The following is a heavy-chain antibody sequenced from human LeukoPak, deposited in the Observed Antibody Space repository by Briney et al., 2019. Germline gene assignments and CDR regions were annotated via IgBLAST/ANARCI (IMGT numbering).Heavy chain of an antibody. CDR1: GFTVSSNY. V-gene: IGHV3-53*01. D-gene: IGHD5-12*01. CDR3: AVALRRRALDY. J-gene: IGHJ4*02. CDR2: IYSGGST. Sequence: PGGSLRLSCAASGFTVSSNYMSWVRQAPGKGLEWVSVIYSGGSTYYADSVKGRFTISRDNSKNTLYLQMNSLRAEDTAVYYCAVALRRRALDYWGQGTLVSVSS.